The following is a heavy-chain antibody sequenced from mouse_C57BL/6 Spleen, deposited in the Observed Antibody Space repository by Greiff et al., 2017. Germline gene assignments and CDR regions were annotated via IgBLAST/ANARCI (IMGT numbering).Heavy chain of an antibody. Sequence: VQLQQPGAELVKPGASVKLSCKASGYTFTSYWMQWVKQRPGQGLEWIGEIDPSDSYTNYNQKFKGKATLTVDTYSSTAYMQLSSLTSEDSAVYYCARRGAQATNYWGQGTTLTVSS. CDR1: GYTFTSYW. CDR2: IDPSDSYT. J-gene: IGHJ2*01. CDR3: ARRGAQATNY. V-gene: IGHV1-50*01. D-gene: IGHD3-2*02.